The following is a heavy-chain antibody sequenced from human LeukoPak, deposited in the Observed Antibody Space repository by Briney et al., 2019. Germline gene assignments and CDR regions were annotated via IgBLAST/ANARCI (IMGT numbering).Heavy chain of an antibody. CDR2: ISGSGGST. D-gene: IGHD6-19*01. V-gene: IGHV3-23*01. CDR1: GFTFDDYA. Sequence: GRSLRLSCAASGFTFDDYAIHWVRQAPGKGLEWVSAISGSGGSTYYADSVKGRFTISRVNSKNTLYLQMNSLRAEDTAVYYCARGFRGWYFYYFDYWGQGTLVTVSS. CDR3: ARGFRGWYFYYFDY. J-gene: IGHJ4*02.